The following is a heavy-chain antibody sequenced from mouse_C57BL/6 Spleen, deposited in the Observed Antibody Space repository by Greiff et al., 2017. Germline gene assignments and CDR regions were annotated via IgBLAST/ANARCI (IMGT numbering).Heavy chain of an antibody. J-gene: IGHJ3*01. CDR3: AYYPFAY. CDR2: IYPGDGDT. CDR1: GYAFSSSW. Sequence: QVQLQQSGPELVKPGASVKISCKASGYAFSSSWMNWVKQRPGKGLEWIGRIYPGDGDTNYNGKFKGKATLTADKSSSTAYMQLSSLTSVDSAVCFCAYYPFAYWGQGTLVTVSA. D-gene: IGHD1-1*01. V-gene: IGHV1-82*01.